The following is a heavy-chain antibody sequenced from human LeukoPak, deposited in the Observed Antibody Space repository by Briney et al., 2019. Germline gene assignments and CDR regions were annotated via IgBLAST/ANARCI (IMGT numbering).Heavy chain of an antibody. CDR3: ASYGSGSYFAY. CDR1: GFTFSSYA. D-gene: IGHD3-10*01. CDR2: ISGSGGST. Sequence: GGSLRLSCAASGFTFSSYAMSWVRQAPGKGLEWVSAISGSGGSTYYADSVKGRFTISRDNSKNTLYLQMNSLRAEDTAVYYCASYGSGSYFAYWGQGTLVTVSS. V-gene: IGHV3-23*01. J-gene: IGHJ4*02.